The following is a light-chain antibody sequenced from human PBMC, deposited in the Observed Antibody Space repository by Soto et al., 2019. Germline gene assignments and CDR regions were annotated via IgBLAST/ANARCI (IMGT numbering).Light chain of an antibody. J-gene: IGLJ7*01. V-gene: IGLV4-60*03. CDR1: SGHSSYI. CDR2: LEGSGSY. Sequence: QSVLTQSSSASASLGSSVKLNCTLSSGHSSYIIAWHQQQPGKAPRYLMKLEGSGSYNKGSGVPDRFSGSSSGADRYLTISNLQSEDEADYYCETWDSNTAVFGGGTQLTVL. CDR3: ETWDSNTAV.